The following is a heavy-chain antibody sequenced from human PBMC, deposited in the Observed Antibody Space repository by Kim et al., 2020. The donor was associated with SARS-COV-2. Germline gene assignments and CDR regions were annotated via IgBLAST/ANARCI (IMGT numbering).Heavy chain of an antibody. Sequence: GGSLRLSCEASGFDFSTFGMHWVRQTPDKGLEWVALISYDGRYQYYADSVKGRFTISRDNFRNTLDLQMNSLRPEDTAVYYCVRDRRSGRAPVRFGLEYWGQGTLVTVSS. CDR2: ISYDGRYQ. CDR1: GFDFSTFG. CDR3: VRDRRSGRAPVRFGLEY. D-gene: IGHD3-10*01. V-gene: IGHV3-30-3*01. J-gene: IGHJ4*02.